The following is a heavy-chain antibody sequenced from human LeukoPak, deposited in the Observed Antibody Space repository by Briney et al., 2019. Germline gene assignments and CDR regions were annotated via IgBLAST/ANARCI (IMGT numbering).Heavy chain of an antibody. CDR3: VKGGPDGYKSDGAFHI. Sequence: GGSLRLSFVASGFTVKHFAMHWGRQVPGKGLDWVSAIRWERGTTGYAESVKGRFTISRDNDKNSLYLQMNSLRVEDSALYSCVKGGPDGYKSDGAFHIWGQGTVVTVS. J-gene: IGHJ3*02. CDR1: GFTVKHFA. V-gene: IGHV3-9*01. D-gene: IGHD5-24*01. CDR2: IRWERGTT.